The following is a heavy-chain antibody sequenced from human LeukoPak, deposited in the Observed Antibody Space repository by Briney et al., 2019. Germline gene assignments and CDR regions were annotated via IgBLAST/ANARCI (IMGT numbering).Heavy chain of an antibody. CDR2: INHSGST. Sequence: SETLSLTCAVYGGSFSGYYWSWIRQPPGKGLEWIGEINHSGSTNYNPSLKSRVTISVDTSKNQFSLKLSSVTAADTAVYYCARQGDVRTFDYWGQGTLVTVSS. CDR3: ARQGDVRTFDY. J-gene: IGHJ4*02. D-gene: IGHD3-16*01. CDR1: GGSFSGYY. V-gene: IGHV4-34*01.